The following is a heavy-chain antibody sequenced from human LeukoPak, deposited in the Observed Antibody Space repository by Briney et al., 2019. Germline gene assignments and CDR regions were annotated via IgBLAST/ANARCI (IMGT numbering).Heavy chain of an antibody. CDR3: ATGAEVGAPTPFDY. J-gene: IGHJ4*02. V-gene: IGHV3-30*02. CDR1: GFTFKNYG. Sequence: TGGSLRLSCAASGFTFKNYGMHWVRQAPGKGLEWVAFIRYDASNKYYADSVKGRFTISRDNSRNTLYLQMNSLRAEDTAVYYCATGAEVGAPTPFDYWGQGTLVTVSS. CDR2: IRYDASNK. D-gene: IGHD1-26*01.